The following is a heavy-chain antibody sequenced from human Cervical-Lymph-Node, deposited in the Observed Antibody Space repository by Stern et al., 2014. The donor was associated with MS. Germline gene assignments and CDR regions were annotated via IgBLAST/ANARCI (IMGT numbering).Heavy chain of an antibody. Sequence: EAQLEESGAEVKKPGESLKISCKGSGYSFTSYWIGWARQMPGKGLEWMGITSPGDSDTRYSPSFQGQVTISADKSISTAYLQWSSLKASDTAMYYCARHCGFRPGCIDYWGQGTLVTVSS. CDR2: TSPGDSDT. CDR3: ARHCGFRPGCIDY. D-gene: IGHD2-21*01. CDR1: GYSFTSYW. V-gene: IGHV5-51*01. J-gene: IGHJ4*02.